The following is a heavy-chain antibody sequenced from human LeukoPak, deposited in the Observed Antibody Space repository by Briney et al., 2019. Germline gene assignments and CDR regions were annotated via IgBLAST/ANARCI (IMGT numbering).Heavy chain of an antibody. Sequence: SETLSLTCTVSGGSISSYYWSWIRQPPGKGLEWIGSIYYSGSTYYNPSLKSRVTISVDTSKNQFSLKLSSVTAADTAVYYCARGPLGDEFADAFDIWGQGTMVTVSS. CDR1: GGSISSYY. CDR2: IYYSGST. CDR3: ARGPLGDEFADAFDI. V-gene: IGHV4-59*01. J-gene: IGHJ3*02. D-gene: IGHD4-17*01.